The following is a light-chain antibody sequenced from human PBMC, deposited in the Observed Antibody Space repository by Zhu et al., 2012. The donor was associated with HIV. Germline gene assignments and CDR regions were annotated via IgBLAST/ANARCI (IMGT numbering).Light chain of an antibody. CDR1: GSVRSF. J-gene: IGKJ4*01. CDR2: DTS. CDR3: QQRSSWPLT. V-gene: IGKV3-11*01. Sequence: IVLTQSPATLSLSPGERATVSCRASGSVRSFLAWYQQKPGQAPRLLIYDTSKRATGIPARFSGSGSGTDFTLTISSLEPEDFALYYCQQRSSWPLTFGRRDQGWRSN.